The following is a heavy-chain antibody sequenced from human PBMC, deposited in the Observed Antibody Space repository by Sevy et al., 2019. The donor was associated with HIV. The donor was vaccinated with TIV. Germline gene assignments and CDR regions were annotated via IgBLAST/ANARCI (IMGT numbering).Heavy chain of an antibody. CDR2: ISSSSSTM. J-gene: IGHJ4*02. V-gene: IGHV3-48*01. CDR3: ARTKSNTAMVSSDY. CDR1: EFRFSSYS. Sequence: GGSLRLSCAASEFRFSSYSMNWVRRAPGQGLEWVSYISSSSSTMYYADSVKGRFTISRDNAKNSLYLQMNTLRAEDTAVYYCARTKSNTAMVSSDYWGQGTLVTVSS. D-gene: IGHD5-18*01.